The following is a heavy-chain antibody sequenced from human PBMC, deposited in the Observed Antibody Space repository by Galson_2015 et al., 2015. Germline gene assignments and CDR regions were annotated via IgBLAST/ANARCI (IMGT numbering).Heavy chain of an antibody. CDR1: GFTFSSYA. J-gene: IGHJ4*02. D-gene: IGHD6-13*01. Sequence: SLRLSCASSGFTFSSYAMIWVRQAPGKGLEWVSAVSGSGGSTYYADSVKGRFTISRDNSKNTLYLQLNSLRVEDAAVYYCAKPSGHSSTWYSPHFDYWGLGTLVTVSS. CDR3: AKPSGHSSTWYSPHFDY. CDR2: VSGSGGST. V-gene: IGHV3-23*01.